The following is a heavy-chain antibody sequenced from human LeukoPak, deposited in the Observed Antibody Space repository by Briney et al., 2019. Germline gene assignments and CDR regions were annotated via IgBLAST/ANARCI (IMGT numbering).Heavy chain of an antibody. V-gene: IGHV1-2*02. D-gene: IGHD2-21*01. Sequence: ASVKVSCKASGYTFTSYGISWVRQAPGQGLEWMGWINPNSGGTNYAQKFQGRVTMTRDTSISTAYMELSRLRSDDTAVYYCARDQGIGYYYYMDVWGKGTTVTVSS. CDR3: ARDQGIGYYYYMDV. J-gene: IGHJ6*03. CDR1: GYTFTSYG. CDR2: INPNSGGT.